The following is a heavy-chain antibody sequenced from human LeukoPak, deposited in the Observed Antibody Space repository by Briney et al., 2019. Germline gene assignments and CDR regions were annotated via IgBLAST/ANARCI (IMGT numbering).Heavy chain of an antibody. CDR3: ARDRGPSAYSGSYLDAFDI. J-gene: IGHJ3*02. CDR1: GFTFSDYY. D-gene: IGHD1-26*01. Sequence: GGSLRLSCAASGFTFSDYYMSWIRQAPGKGLEWVSYISSSGSTIYYADSVKGRFTISRDNAKNSLYLQMNSLRAEDTAVYYCARDRGPSAYSGSYLDAFDIWGQGTMVTVSS. CDR2: ISSSGSTI. V-gene: IGHV3-11*04.